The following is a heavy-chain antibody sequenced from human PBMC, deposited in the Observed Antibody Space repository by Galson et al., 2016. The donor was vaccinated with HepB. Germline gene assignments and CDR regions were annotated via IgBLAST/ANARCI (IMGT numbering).Heavy chain of an antibody. CDR2: IYNSVST. CDR3: ATGGPLTGYPILDY. V-gene: IGHV4-61*01. CDR1: GGSVSSGSHY. Sequence: SETLSLTCTVSGGSVSSGSHYWSWVRQPPGRGLEWIGYIYNSVSTNYNRSLKSRVTVSLDTSKNQFSLKLSSVTTADTAVYYCATGGPLTGYPILDYWGLGTLVTVSS. D-gene: IGHD3-9*01. J-gene: IGHJ4*02.